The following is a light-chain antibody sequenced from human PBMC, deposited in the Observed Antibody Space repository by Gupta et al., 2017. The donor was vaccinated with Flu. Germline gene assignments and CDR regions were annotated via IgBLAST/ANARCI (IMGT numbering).Light chain of an antibody. J-gene: IGKJ5*01. V-gene: IGKV1-33*01. CDR1: QDISNH. CDR3: QQYDNIPPVT. CDR2: EAS. Sequence: SSLSASVGDRVTITCQASQDISNHLNWYQKKPGKATKLLIYEASNLETGVPERFSGSGSGTHFTFTISGLQPEDVATYYCQQYDNIPPVTFGQGTRLEIK.